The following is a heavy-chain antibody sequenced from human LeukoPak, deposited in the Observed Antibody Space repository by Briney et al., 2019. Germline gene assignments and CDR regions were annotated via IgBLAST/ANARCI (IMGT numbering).Heavy chain of an antibody. CDR3: ATSFGPVIAAAGTGAD. J-gene: IGHJ4*02. D-gene: IGHD6-13*01. Sequence: GGSLRLSCAASGFTFSSYAMNWVRQAPGKGLEWVSVISGSGSSTYYADSVKGRFTNSRDNSKNTLYLQMNSLRAEDTAVYYCATSFGPVIAAAGTGADWGQGTLVTVSS. CDR2: ISGSGSST. CDR1: GFTFSSYA. V-gene: IGHV3-23*01.